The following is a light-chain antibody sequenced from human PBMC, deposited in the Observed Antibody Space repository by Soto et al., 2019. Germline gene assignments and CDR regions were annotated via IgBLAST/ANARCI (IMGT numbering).Light chain of an antibody. CDR1: SSDVGSYNL. Sequence: QSALTQPASVSGSPGQSITISCTGTSSDVGSYNLVSWYQQHPGKAPKLMIYEGSKRPSGVSNRFSGSKSGNTASLTISGLQAEDEADHYCCSYAGSSTPFGGGTKLTVL. CDR2: EGS. V-gene: IGLV2-23*01. CDR3: CSYAGSSTP. J-gene: IGLJ3*02.